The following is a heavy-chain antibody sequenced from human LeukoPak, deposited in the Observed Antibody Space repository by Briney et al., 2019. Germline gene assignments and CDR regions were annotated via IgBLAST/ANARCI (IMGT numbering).Heavy chain of an antibody. J-gene: IGHJ5*02. CDR2: IYYSGST. Sequence: SETLSLTCTVSGVSVSSGSYYWSWIRQPPGKGLEWIGYIYYSGSTNYDPSLKSRVTMSLDTSKKQFSLKLSSVTAVDTAVYYCARDFLSDFWSGYYRNHWFDPWGQGTLVTVSS. V-gene: IGHV4-61*01. D-gene: IGHD3-3*01. CDR3: ARDFLSDFWSGYYRNHWFDP. CDR1: GVSVSSGSYY.